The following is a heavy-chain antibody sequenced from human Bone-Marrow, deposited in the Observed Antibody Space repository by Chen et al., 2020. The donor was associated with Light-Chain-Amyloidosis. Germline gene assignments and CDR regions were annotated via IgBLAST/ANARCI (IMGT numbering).Heavy chain of an antibody. J-gene: IGHJ4*02. V-gene: IGHV1-2*02. CDR2: INPTSGYT. CDR3: ASELGFHIDGIAGF. D-gene: IGHD2-21*01. Sequence: QVQLVQSGAEVKKPGASVKVSCRASEYTFTGYYMHWLRQAPGEGLEWMGWINPTSGYTNYAQKFQGRVTLTRDTSIRTAYMELSRLTPDDTAVYYCASELGFHIDGIAGFWGQGTLVTVSS. CDR1: EYTFTGYY.